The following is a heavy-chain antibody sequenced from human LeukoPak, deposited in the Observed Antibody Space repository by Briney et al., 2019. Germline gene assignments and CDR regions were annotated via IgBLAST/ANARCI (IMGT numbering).Heavy chain of an antibody. CDR2: IYYSGST. CDR3: ARSARLCSSTSCYYYYYYGMDV. Sequence: SETLSLTCTVSGGSISSGGYYWSWIRQHPGKGLEWIVYIYYSGSTYYNPSLKSRVTISVDTSKNQFSLKLSSVTAADTAVYYCARSARLCSSTSCYYYYYYGMDVWGQGTTVTVSS. D-gene: IGHD2-2*01. J-gene: IGHJ6*02. V-gene: IGHV4-31*03. CDR1: GGSISSGGYY.